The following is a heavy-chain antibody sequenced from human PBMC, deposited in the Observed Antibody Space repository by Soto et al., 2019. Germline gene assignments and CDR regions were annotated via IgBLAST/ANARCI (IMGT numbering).Heavy chain of an antibody. D-gene: IGHD6-13*01. CDR1: GASISSYY. CDR3: AGYSSSWYTIY. V-gene: IGHV4-59*01. Sequence: PSETLSLTCTVSGASISSYYWSWIRQPPGKGLEWIGYIYYSGSTNYNPSLKSRVTISVDTSKNQFSLKLSSVTAADTAVYYCAGYSSSWYTIYWGQGTLVTVSS. J-gene: IGHJ4*02. CDR2: IYYSGST.